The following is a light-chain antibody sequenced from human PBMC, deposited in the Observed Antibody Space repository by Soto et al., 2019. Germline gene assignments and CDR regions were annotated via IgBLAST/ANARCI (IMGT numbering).Light chain of an antibody. V-gene: IGKV1-39*01. Sequence: DVQMTQSHSTLSGSLGDRFTITCRASQTISSWLAWYQQKPGKAPKLLIYAASSLQSGVPSRFSGSGSGTDFTLTISSLQPEDFATYYCQQSYSTPITFGQGTRLEIK. CDR1: QTISSW. J-gene: IGKJ5*01. CDR2: AAS. CDR3: QQSYSTPIT.